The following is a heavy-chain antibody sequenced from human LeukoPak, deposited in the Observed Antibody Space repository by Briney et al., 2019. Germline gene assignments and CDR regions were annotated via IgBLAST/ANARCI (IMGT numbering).Heavy chain of an antibody. CDR3: ARDPLYCGGDCYHDY. CDR1: KFTFKTYN. Sequence: GGSLRLSYAASKFTFKTYNMNWVRQAPGKGLEWVSSISSSSRYISYADSVKGRFTISRDNAKNPLYLQMNSLRVEDTAVYYCARDPLYCGGDCYHDYWGQGTLVTVSS. J-gene: IGHJ4*02. D-gene: IGHD2-21*02. V-gene: IGHV3-21*01. CDR2: ISSSSRYI.